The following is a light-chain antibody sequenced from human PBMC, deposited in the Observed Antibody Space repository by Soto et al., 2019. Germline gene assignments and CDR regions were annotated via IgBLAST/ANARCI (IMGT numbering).Light chain of an antibody. CDR2: DAS. V-gene: IGKV1-39*01. J-gene: IGKJ5*01. Sequence: DIQMTEYPSSLSASVGDRVSITCRARQSISNYLNWYPPKPGKTPKLRIYDASRLQSGVPSRFSGSGSGTDFTLTISSLQPEDFATYYCQQSYSTPPITFGQGTRLEI. CDR1: QSISNY. CDR3: QQSYSTPPIT.